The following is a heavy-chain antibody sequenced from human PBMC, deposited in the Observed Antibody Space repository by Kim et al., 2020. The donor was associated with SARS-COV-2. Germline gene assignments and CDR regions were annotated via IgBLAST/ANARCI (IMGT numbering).Heavy chain of an antibody. Sequence: GGSLRLSCAASGFTFSGSAMHWVRQASGKGLEWVGRIRSKANSYATAYAASVKGKFTISRDDSKNTAYLQMNSLKTEDTAVYYCTSPDDYSNYYYYYGMDVWGQGTTVTVSS. CDR2: IRSKANSYAT. CDR3: TSPDDYSNYYYYYGMDV. V-gene: IGHV3-73*01. D-gene: IGHD4-4*01. J-gene: IGHJ6*02. CDR1: GFTFSGSA.